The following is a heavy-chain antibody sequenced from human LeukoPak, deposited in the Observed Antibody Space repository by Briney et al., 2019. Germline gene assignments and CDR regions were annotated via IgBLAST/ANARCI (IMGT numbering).Heavy chain of an antibody. CDR1: GFTFSNYG. V-gene: IGHV3-33*06. CDR3: ANGSDY. Sequence: PGGSLRLSCAASGFTFSNYGMHWVRQAPGRGLEWVAVIWHDGSNKYYADSVKGRFTISRDNSKNTLYLQMNSLRVEDTAMYYCANGSDYWGQGTLVTVSS. J-gene: IGHJ4*02. CDR2: IWHDGSNK.